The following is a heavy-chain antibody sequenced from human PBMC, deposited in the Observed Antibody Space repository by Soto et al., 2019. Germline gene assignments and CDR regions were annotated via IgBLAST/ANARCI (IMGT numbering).Heavy chain of an antibody. CDR3: ARANKFNAFDV. V-gene: IGHV3-53*04. J-gene: IGHJ3*01. Sequence: EVQLVESGGGLVQPGGSLRLSCVASGFAASGHYMNWVRQTPDQGLEWLSVVYSGGTTYYADSVEGRFTISRHDSQNTLYFQMDNLRTEDTAVYYCARANKFNAFDVWGRGAMVTVSS. CDR2: VYSGGTT. CDR1: GFAASGHY.